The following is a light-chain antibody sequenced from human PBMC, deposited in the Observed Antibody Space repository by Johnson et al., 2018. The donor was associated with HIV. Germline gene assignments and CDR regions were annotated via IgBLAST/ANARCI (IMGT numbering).Light chain of an antibody. Sequence: QSVLTQPPSVSAAPGQKVTIACSGSSSNIGNNYVSWYQQLPGTAPKLLIYDSNKRPSGIPDRFSGSKSGTSATLGITGLQTGDEADYYCGTWDSSLSAGVFGTVTKVTVL. V-gene: IGLV1-51*01. CDR3: GTWDSSLSAGV. CDR1: SSNIGNNY. J-gene: IGLJ1*01. CDR2: DSN.